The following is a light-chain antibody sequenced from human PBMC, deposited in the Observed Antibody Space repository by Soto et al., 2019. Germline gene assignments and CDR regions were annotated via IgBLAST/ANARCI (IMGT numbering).Light chain of an antibody. CDR2: DVS. J-gene: IGLJ1*01. Sequence: QAVVTQPASVSGSPGQSITISCTGTSSDVGGYNYVSWYQQHPGKAPKLMIYDVSNRPSGVSNRFSGSKSGNTASLTISGLQAEDEADYYCSSYTSSSTLYVFGTGTKATVL. V-gene: IGLV2-14*01. CDR3: SSYTSSSTLYV. CDR1: SSDVGGYNY.